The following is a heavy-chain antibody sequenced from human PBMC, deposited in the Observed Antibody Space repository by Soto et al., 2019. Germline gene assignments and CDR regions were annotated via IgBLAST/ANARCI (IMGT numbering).Heavy chain of an antibody. Sequence: ASVKVSCKASGYTFTSYSITWVRQAPGQGLEWMGWISVYNGDTKYAEDFQGRVTMTTDTSTNTAYMELRSLRFDDTAVYYCARSEMATPWNLFDPWGQGTLVTVSS. CDR3: ARSEMATPWNLFDP. V-gene: IGHV1-18*01. CDR1: GYTFTSYS. D-gene: IGHD5-12*01. CDR2: ISVYNGDT. J-gene: IGHJ5*02.